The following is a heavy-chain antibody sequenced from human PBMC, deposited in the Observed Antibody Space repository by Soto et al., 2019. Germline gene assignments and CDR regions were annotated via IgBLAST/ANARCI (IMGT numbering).Heavy chain of an antibody. CDR3: ARACSGYGFAAFDI. CDR2: MNPNSGNA. J-gene: IGHJ3*02. Sequence: ASVKVSCKASGYTFTSYNVSWVRQETGQGLEWLGWMNPNSGNAGYAQNFQGRVTLTRNPSIGTAYMEMTSLRSDDTAVYYCARACSGYGFAAFDIWGQGTMVTVSS. CDR1: GYTFTSYN. V-gene: IGHV1-8*01. D-gene: IGHD5-12*01.